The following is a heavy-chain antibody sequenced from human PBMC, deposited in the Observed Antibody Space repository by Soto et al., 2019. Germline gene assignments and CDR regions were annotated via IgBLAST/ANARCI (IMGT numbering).Heavy chain of an antibody. Sequence: QVQLVQSGAEVKNPGASVTVSCKASGERFTTEGISWVRQAPGQGLEWMGWISTYNTNTNYAPKFQGRLLLTTDTSTTTAHMELRSLRPDDTAVYYCARWAGQVRDYGGPFDYWGQGTLVTVSS. CDR3: ARWAGQVRDYGGPFDY. J-gene: IGHJ4*02. CDR2: ISTYNTNT. V-gene: IGHV1-18*01. CDR1: GERFTTEG. D-gene: IGHD4-17*01.